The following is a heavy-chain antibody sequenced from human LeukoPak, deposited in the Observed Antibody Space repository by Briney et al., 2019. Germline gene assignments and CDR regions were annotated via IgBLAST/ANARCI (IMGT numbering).Heavy chain of an antibody. CDR2: IIPIFGTA. Sequence: ASVKVSCKASGGTFSSNAISWVRQAPGQGLEWMGGIIPIFGTANYAQKFQGRVTITADKSTSTAYMELSSLRSEDTAVYYCARDGVTTVQTPYNWFDPWGQGTLVTVSS. CDR1: GGTFSSNA. J-gene: IGHJ5*02. V-gene: IGHV1-69*06. D-gene: IGHD4-11*01. CDR3: ARDGVTTVQTPYNWFDP.